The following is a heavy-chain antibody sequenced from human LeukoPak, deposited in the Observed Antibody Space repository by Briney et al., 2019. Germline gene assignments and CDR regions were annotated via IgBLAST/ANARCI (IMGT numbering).Heavy chain of an antibody. D-gene: IGHD5-24*01. CDR3: ARTRDGYNYDWFDP. V-gene: IGHV1-69*04. CDR1: GGTFSSYA. Sequence: SVKVSCKASGGTFSSYAISWVRQAPGQGLEWMGRIIPILGIANYAQKFQGRVTITADKSTSTAYMELSSLRSEDTAVYYCARTRDGYNYDWFDPWGQGTLVTVSS. J-gene: IGHJ5*02. CDR2: IIPILGIA.